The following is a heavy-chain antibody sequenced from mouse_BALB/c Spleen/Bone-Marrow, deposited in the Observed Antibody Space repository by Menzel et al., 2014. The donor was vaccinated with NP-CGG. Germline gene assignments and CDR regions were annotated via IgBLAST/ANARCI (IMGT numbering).Heavy chain of an antibody. CDR3: ARSGYGNYFYAMDY. CDR2: INPGSGGT. CDR1: GYAFTNYL. V-gene: IGHV1-54*01. Sequence: VQLQQSGAELVRPGTSVKVSCKASGYAFTNYLIEWVKQRPGQGLEWIGVINPGSGGTNYNEKFKGKATLTADKSSSTAYMRLSSLTSDDSAVYFCARSGYGNYFYAMDYWGQGTSVTVSS. D-gene: IGHD2-10*02. J-gene: IGHJ4*01.